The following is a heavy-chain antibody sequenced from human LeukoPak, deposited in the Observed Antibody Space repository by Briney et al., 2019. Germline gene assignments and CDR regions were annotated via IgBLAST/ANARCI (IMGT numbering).Heavy chain of an antibody. CDR2: ISSSSSTI. Sequence: GGSQRLSCAASGFTFSSYSMNWVRQAPGKGLEWVSYISSSSSTIYYADSVKGRSTISRDNAKNSLYLQMNSLRAEDTAVYYCASLIVVVIANNWFDPWGQGTLVTVSS. J-gene: IGHJ5*02. CDR3: ASLIVVVIANNWFDP. CDR1: GFTFSSYS. D-gene: IGHD2-21*01. V-gene: IGHV3-48*01.